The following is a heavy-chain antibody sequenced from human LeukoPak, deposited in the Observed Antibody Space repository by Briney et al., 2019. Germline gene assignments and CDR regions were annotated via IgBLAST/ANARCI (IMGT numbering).Heavy chain of an antibody. D-gene: IGHD4/OR15-4a*01. CDR2: IRGGST. J-gene: IGHJ3*02. CDR1: GLTFSSHW. CDR3: AREGASDAFDI. Sequence: GGSLRLSCAASGLTFSSHWMHWVRQAPGKGLVWASGIRGGSTYYAESVKGRFTIFRDNSKNTLDLQMNSLRAEDTAVYYCAREGASDAFDIWGQGAMVTVSS. V-gene: IGHV3-66*01.